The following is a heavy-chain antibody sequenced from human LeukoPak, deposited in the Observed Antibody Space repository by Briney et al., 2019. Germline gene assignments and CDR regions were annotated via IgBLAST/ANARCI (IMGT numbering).Heavy chain of an antibody. CDR3: ARGPHSSSWGGTTRHFDY. CDR1: GYTFTGYY. CDR2: INPNSGGT. Sequence: ASVKVSCKASGYTFTGYYMHWVRQAPGQGLEWMGWINPNSGGTNYAQKFQGRVTMTRDTSISTAYMELSRLRSDDTAVYYCARGPHSSSWGGTTRHFDYWGQGTLVTVSS. J-gene: IGHJ4*02. V-gene: IGHV1-2*02. D-gene: IGHD6-13*01.